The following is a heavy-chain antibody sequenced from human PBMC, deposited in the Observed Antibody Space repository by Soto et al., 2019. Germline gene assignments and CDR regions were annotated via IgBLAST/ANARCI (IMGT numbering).Heavy chain of an antibody. J-gene: IGHJ6*02. V-gene: IGHV1-69*01. CDR1: GGTFSSYV. Sequence: QVQLVQSGAEVKKPGSSVKVSCKASGGTFSSYVISWVRQAPGQGLEWMGGIIPIFGTANYAQKFQGRVTITADESTSTAYMELSSLRSEDTAVYYCARDGGITGTTTYYYGMDVWGQGTTVTVSS. D-gene: IGHD1-20*01. CDR3: ARDGGITGTTTYYYGMDV. CDR2: IIPIFGTA.